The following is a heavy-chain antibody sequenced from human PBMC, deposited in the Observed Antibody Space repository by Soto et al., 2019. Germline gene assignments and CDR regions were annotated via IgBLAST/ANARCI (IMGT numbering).Heavy chain of an antibody. CDR3: ATVWVSIYGLGWFDP. V-gene: IGHV1-24*01. Sequence: ASVKVSCKVPGYTFPELSMHWVRQAPGKGLEWMGGFDPEDGETIYAQKFQGRVTMTEDTSTDTAYMELSSLRSEDTAVYYCATVWVSIYGLGWFDPWGQGTLVTVSS. CDR2: FDPEDGET. D-gene: IGHD3-3*01. J-gene: IGHJ5*02. CDR1: GYTFPELS.